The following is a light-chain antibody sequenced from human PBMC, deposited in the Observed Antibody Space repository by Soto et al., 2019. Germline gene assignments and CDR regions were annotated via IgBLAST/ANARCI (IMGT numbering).Light chain of an antibody. J-gene: IGLJ2*01. CDR2: SNN. Sequence: QSVLTQPPSASGTPGQWVTISCSGSGSNIGSNTVNWYHHLPGTAPKLLIYSNNQRPSGVPDRFSGSKSGTSASLAISGLQSEDEADYYCAAWDDSLNGLLFGGGTKLTVL. CDR1: GSNIGSNT. CDR3: AAWDDSLNGLL. V-gene: IGLV1-44*01.